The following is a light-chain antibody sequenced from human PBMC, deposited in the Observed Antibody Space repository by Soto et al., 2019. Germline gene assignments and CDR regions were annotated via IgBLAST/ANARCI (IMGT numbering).Light chain of an antibody. CDR3: SSYTSSTDYV. CDR1: SSDVGGYNY. J-gene: IGLJ1*01. CDR2: EVS. V-gene: IGLV2-14*01. Sequence: QSALTQPASVSGSPGQSITISCTGTSSDVGGYNYVSWYQLHPGKAPKLMVYEVSNRPSGVSNRFSGSKSGNTASLTISGLQAEDEAAYYCSSYTSSTDYVLGNGTKVT.